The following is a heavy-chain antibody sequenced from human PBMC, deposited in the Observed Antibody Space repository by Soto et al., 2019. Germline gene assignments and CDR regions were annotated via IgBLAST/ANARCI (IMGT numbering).Heavy chain of an antibody. CDR2: IDPSDSYN. D-gene: IGHD2-15*01. Sequence: PGESLKISCKGSGYSFTNYWINWVRQMPGKGLEWMGRIDPSDSYNNYSPSFQGHVTISADKSFSTAYLQWSSLRASESAIYYCARRGLPQGSYGLDVWGKGTTVTVS. CDR3: ARRGLPQGSYGLDV. V-gene: IGHV5-10-1*01. J-gene: IGHJ6*04. CDR1: GYSFTNYW.